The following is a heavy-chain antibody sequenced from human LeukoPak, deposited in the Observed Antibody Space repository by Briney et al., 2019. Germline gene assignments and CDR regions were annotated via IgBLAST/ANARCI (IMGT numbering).Heavy chain of an antibody. V-gene: IGHV3-23*01. D-gene: IGHD2-2*02. CDR1: GFTFSSYA. CDR3: AKDSGVVVPAAITPNWFDP. Sequence: GGSLRLSCAASGFTFSSYAMSWVRQAPGKGLEWVSAISGSGGSTYYADSVKGRFTISRDNSKNTLYLQMNSLRAEDTAVYYCAKDSGVVVPAAITPNWFDPWGQGTLVTVSS. CDR2: ISGSGGST. J-gene: IGHJ5*02.